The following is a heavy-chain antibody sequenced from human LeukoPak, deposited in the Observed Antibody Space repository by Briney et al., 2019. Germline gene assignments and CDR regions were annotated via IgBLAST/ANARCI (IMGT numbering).Heavy chain of an antibody. J-gene: IGHJ4*02. CDR2: IYYSGST. Sequence: SETLSLTCTVSGGSISSSSYYWGWIRQPPGKGLEWIGSIYYSGSTYYNPSLKSRVTISVDTSKNQFSLRLSSVTAADTADYYCARAQGNGLIDFWGQGTLVTVSS. D-gene: IGHD3/OR15-3a*01. V-gene: IGHV4-39*01. CDR3: ARAQGNGLIDF. CDR1: GGSISSSSYY.